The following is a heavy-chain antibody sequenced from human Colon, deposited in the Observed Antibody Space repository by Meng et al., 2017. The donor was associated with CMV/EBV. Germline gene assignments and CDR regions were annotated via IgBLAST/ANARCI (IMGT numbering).Heavy chain of an antibody. J-gene: IGHJ5*02. CDR1: GYPFTTYY. D-gene: IGHD3-10*01. V-gene: IGHV1-46*01. CDR3: ASSPPGSYNYWFDP. CDR2: INPSGGST. Sequence: ASVKVSCKASGYPFTTYYIHWVRQAPGHGLEWMGIINPSGGSTTYAQNFQGRLTMTRDTSTSTVYMELSSLRSEDTAVYYCASSPPGSYNYWFDPWGQGTVVTVSS.